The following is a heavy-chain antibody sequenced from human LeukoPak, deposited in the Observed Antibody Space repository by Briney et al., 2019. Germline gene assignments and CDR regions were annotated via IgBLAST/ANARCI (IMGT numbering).Heavy chain of an antibody. CDR3: ARGSDYYDSSGYFLF. Sequence: GASVKVSCKASGGTFSSYAISWVRQAPGQGLEWMGGIIPIFGTANYAQKFQGRVTITADESTSTAYMELSSLRSEDTAVYYCARGSDYYDSSGYFLFWGQGTLVTVSS. CDR1: GGTFSSYA. D-gene: IGHD3-22*01. V-gene: IGHV1-69*13. CDR2: IIPIFGTA. J-gene: IGHJ4*02.